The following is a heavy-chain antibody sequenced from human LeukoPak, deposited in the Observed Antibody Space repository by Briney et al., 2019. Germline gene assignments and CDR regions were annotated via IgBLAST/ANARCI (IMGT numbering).Heavy chain of an antibody. J-gene: IGHJ3*02. Sequence: GESLRLSCAASGFTFSTYAMSWVRQAPGRGLEWASTISGSGGSTYYADSVKGRFTISRDSSKHTLYLQMNSLRAEDTAVYYCAKGFWSGYLGGAFDIWGQGTMVTVSS. CDR2: ISGSGGST. V-gene: IGHV3-23*01. CDR3: AKGFWSGYLGGAFDI. D-gene: IGHD3-3*01. CDR1: GFTFSTYA.